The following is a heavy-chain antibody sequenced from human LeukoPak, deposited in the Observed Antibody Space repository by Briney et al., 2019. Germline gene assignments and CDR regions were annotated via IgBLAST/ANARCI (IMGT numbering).Heavy chain of an antibody. J-gene: IGHJ3*02. V-gene: IGHV3-20*01. D-gene: IGHD2-15*01. CDR2: INWNGGST. CDR1: GFTFDDYG. Sequence: PGGSLRLSCAASGFTFDDYGMSWVRQAPGKGLEWVSGINWNGGSTGYADSVKGRFTISRDNAKNSLYLQMNSLRAEDTALYHCARAGHCSGGSCYSGAFDIWGQGTMVTVSS. CDR3: ARAGHCSGGSCYSGAFDI.